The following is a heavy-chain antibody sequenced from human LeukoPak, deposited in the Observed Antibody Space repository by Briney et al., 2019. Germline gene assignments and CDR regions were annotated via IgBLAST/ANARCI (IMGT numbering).Heavy chain of an antibody. V-gene: IGHV1-2*02. CDR1: GYTFTGYY. Sequence: ASVKVSCKASGYTFTGYYMHWVRQAPGQGLEWMGWINPNSGGTNYAQKFQGRVTMTRGTSISTAYMELSRLRSDDTAVYYCARAVRYFDWLLYYYYYYMDVWGKGTTVTVSS. J-gene: IGHJ6*03. D-gene: IGHD3-9*01. CDR3: ARAVRYFDWLLYYYYYYMDV. CDR2: INPNSGGT.